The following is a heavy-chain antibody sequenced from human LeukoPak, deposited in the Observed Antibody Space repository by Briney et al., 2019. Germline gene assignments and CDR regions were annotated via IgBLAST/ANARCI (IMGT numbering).Heavy chain of an antibody. J-gene: IGHJ2*01. D-gene: IGHD3-3*01. Sequence: SETLSLTCTVSGGSISSYYWSWIRQPPGKGLEWIGYIYYSGSTNYNPSLKSRVTISVDTSKNQFSLKLSSVTAGDTAVYYCARVHRDFWSGYYTNWYFDLWGRGTLVTVSS. CDR1: GGSISSYY. V-gene: IGHV4-59*01. CDR2: IYYSGST. CDR3: ARVHRDFWSGYYTNWYFDL.